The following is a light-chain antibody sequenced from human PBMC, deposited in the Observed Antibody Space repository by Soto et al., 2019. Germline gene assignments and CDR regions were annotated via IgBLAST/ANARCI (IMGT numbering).Light chain of an antibody. Sequence: QSALTQPASVSGSPGQSITISCTGTSNDVGGYNYVSWYEQHLGKVPKLIIYDVTYRPSGVSNRFPGSKSGNTASLTISGLQAEDEGDYYCASYASSSTLVFGTGTKVTVL. CDR3: ASYASSSTLV. CDR1: SNDVGGYNY. V-gene: IGLV2-14*03. CDR2: DVT. J-gene: IGLJ1*01.